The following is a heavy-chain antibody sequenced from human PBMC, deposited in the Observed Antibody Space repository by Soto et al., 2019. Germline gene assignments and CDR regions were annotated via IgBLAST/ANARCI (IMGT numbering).Heavy chain of an antibody. V-gene: IGHV4-30-2*01. CDR3: ARGDGYSSSSVDY. J-gene: IGHJ4*02. D-gene: IGHD6-6*01. CDR2: IYHSGST. CDR1: GGSISSGGYS. Sequence: QLQLQESGSGLVKPSQTLSLTCAVSGGSISSGGYSWSWIRQPPGKGLEWIGYIYHSGSTYYNPSLKSRVTISVDRSKNQFPLKLSSVTAADTAVYYCARGDGYSSSSVDYWGQGTLVTVSS.